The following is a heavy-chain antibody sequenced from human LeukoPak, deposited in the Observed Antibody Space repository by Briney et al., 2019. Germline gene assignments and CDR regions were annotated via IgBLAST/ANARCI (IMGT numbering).Heavy chain of an antibody. J-gene: IGHJ4*02. V-gene: IGHV3-30*04. CDR1: GFTFSSYA. Sequence: PGGSPRLSCAASGFTFSSYAMHWVRQAPGKGLEWVAVISYDGSNKYYADSVKGRFTISRDNSKNTLYLQMNSLRAEDTAVYYCARADTATFDYWGQGTLVTVSS. D-gene: IGHD5-18*01. CDR2: ISYDGSNK. CDR3: ARADTATFDY.